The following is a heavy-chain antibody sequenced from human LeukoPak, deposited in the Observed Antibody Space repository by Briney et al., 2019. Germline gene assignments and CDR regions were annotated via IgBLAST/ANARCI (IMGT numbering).Heavy chain of an antibody. CDR2: IYPGDSDT. Sequence: GESLKISCQDSGYSFTDYWIGWVRQMPGKGLEWMGIIYPGDSDTRYSPSFQGQVTISADKSISTAYLQWSSLKASDTATYYCARLLHPPTAMAFNYWGQGTLVTVSS. J-gene: IGHJ4*02. CDR1: GYSFTDYW. V-gene: IGHV5-51*01. D-gene: IGHD5-18*01. CDR3: ARLLHPPTAMAFNY.